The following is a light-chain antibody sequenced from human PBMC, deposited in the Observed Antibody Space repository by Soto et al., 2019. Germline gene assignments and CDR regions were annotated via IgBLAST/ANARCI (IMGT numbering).Light chain of an antibody. Sequence: QSVLTQPPSVSGAPGRRVTISCTGSSSNIGAGHDVHWYQHPPGTAPKLLIYGNGNRPSGVPDRFSGSKSGTSASLAITGLQAEDEADYYCQSYDSNLSGSEVFGTGTKVTVL. J-gene: IGLJ1*01. V-gene: IGLV1-40*01. CDR1: SSNIGAGHD. CDR3: QSYDSNLSGSEV. CDR2: GNG.